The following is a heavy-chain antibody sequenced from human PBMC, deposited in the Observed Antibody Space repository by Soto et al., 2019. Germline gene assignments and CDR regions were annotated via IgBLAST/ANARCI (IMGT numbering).Heavy chain of an antibody. D-gene: IGHD3-3*01. J-gene: IGHJ5*02. Sequence: SETLSLTCSVSGASIRSNYWTWIRQPPGKGLEWIGYTYFTGTTNYNPSLKSRVSMSIDTSKNQFSLRLTSVTAADTAVYYCARGDGYYDFWSGYFDPWGQGTLVTVSP. CDR2: TYFTGTT. CDR1: GASIRSNY. V-gene: IGHV4-59*01. CDR3: ARGDGYYDFWSGYFDP.